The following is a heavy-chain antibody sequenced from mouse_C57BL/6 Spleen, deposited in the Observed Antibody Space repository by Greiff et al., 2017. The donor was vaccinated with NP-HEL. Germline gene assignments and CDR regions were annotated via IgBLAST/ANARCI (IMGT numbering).Heavy chain of an antibody. Sequence: EVQLVESGGGLVKPGGSLKLSCAASGFTFSSYAMSWVRQTPEKRLEWVATISDGGSYTYYPDNVKGRFTISRDNAKNNLYLQMSHLKSEDTAMYYCARPPYYYGSSIYWYFDVWGTGTTVTVSS. V-gene: IGHV5-4*01. D-gene: IGHD1-1*01. CDR2: ISDGGSYT. J-gene: IGHJ1*03. CDR3: ARPPYYYGSSIYWYFDV. CDR1: GFTFSSYA.